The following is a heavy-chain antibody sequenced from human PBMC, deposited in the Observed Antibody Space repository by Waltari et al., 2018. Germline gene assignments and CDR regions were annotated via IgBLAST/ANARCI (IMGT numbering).Heavy chain of an antibody. Sequence: QVQLVESGGGVVQPGRSLRLSCAASGFTFSSYGMHWVRQAPGKGLDWVAVVWYDGTNKYYADCVKGRFTISRDNSKNTLNLQMNSLRVEDTAVYYCAKGRSYDSSGYYYGDWGQGTLVTVSS. J-gene: IGHJ4*02. CDR1: GFTFSSYG. V-gene: IGHV3-33*06. CDR3: AKGRSYDSSGYYYGD. D-gene: IGHD3-22*01. CDR2: VWYDGTNK.